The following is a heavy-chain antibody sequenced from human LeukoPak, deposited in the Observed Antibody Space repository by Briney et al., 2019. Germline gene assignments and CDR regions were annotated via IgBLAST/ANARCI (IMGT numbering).Heavy chain of an antibody. J-gene: IGHJ4*02. D-gene: IGHD3-22*01. CDR2: IYPGDSDT. V-gene: IGHV5-51*01. Sequence: SSSSYYWGWIRQPPGKGLEWIGIIYPGDSDTRYSPSFQGQVTISADKSISTAYLQWSSLKASDTAMYYCARVVSPRNYFDYWGQGTLVTVSS. CDR1: SSSSYY. CDR3: ARVVSPRNYFDY.